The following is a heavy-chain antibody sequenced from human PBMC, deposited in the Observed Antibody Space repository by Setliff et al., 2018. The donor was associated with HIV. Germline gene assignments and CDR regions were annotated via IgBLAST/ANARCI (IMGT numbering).Heavy chain of an antibody. D-gene: IGHD3-22*01. CDR1: GGSISGYY. V-gene: IGHV4-59*08. CDR2: IYYSGST. CDR3: ARHSITLVVGVPERDDAFDI. J-gene: IGHJ3*02. Sequence: PSETLSLTCTVSGGSISGYYWSWIRQPPGKGLEWIAYIYYSGSTNYNPSLKSRVTISVDTSKNQFSLKLTSVTAADTAVYYCARHSITLVVGVPERDDAFDIWGQGTMVTVSS.